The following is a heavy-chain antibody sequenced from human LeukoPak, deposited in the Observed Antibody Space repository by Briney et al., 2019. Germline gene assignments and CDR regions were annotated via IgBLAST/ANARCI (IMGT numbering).Heavy chain of an antibody. V-gene: IGHV3-48*03. Sequence: GGTLRLSCAVSVFTFSIYEMNWVRHPPGRGLEWGSYISINGSTIYYADALKGRYTISRDNAKNSLYLQMNSLRAEDTAVYYCARQLLWFGEFVGYFDYWGQGTLVTVSS. CDR1: VFTFSIYE. CDR3: ARQLLWFGEFVGYFDY. J-gene: IGHJ4*02. D-gene: IGHD3-10*01. CDR2: ISINGSTI.